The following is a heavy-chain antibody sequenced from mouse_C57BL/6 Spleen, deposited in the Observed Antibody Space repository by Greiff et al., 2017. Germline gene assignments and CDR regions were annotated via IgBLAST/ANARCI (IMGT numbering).Heavy chain of an antibody. Sequence: EVQRVESGGGLVKPGGSLKLSCAASGFTFSDSGMHWVRQAPEKGLEWVAYISRGSSTIYYADTVKGRFTISRDNAKNTLFLQMTSLRSEDTAMYYCAKDYGGYFDGWGTGTTVTVAS. D-gene: IGHD1-1*02. V-gene: IGHV5-17*01. CDR1: GFTFSDSG. CDR2: ISRGSSTI. J-gene: IGHJ1*03. CDR3: AKDYGGYFDG.